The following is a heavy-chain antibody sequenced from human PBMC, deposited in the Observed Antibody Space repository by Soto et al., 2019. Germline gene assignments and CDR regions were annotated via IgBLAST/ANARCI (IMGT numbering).Heavy chain of an antibody. J-gene: IGHJ4*02. CDR3: AKRYDASGTYYKD. D-gene: IGHD3-10*01. V-gene: IGHV3-23*01. Sequence: GGSMRLSCAASGFTFSSYAMSWVCQAPMKGLEWVSVISAGGDTIYYADSVKGRFTISRDNSQSTLFLQMNSLRAEDTAVYYCAKRYDASGTYYKDWGQGTLVTVSS. CDR2: ISAGGDTI. CDR1: GFTFSSYA.